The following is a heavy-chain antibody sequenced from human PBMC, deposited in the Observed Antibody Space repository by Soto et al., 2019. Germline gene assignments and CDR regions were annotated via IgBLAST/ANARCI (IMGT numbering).Heavy chain of an antibody. D-gene: IGHD5-12*01. CDR3: ARGATGSGAFDI. CDR2: IYWDDDK. V-gene: IGHV2-5*02. Sequence: QITLKESGPPLVKPTQTLTLTCTFSGFSLSTSRVSVGWIRQPPGKALEWLALIYWDDDKRYSPSLKSRLTITKDTSKNQVVLTMTYVDPVDTATYYCARGATGSGAFDIWGQGTRVTVSS. J-gene: IGHJ3*02. CDR1: GFSLSTSRVS.